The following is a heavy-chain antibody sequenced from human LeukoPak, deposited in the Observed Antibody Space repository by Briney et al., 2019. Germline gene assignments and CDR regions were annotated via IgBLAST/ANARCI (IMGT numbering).Heavy chain of an antibody. D-gene: IGHD2-21*01. J-gene: IGHJ3*01. CDR3: ASEVVVSAQSFDL. V-gene: IGHV3-11*01. CDR1: GFTFSDYY. Sequence: PGGSLRHSCAASGFTFSDYYMSWIRQAPGKGLEWISYISYSGSTIYYAESVKGRFTISRDNTKNSLYLEMNSLRAEDTALYYCASEVVVSAQSFDLWGQGTMVTVSS. CDR2: ISYSGSTI.